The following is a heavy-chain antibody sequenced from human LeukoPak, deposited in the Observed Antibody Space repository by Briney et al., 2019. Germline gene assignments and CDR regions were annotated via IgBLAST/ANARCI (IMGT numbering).Heavy chain of an antibody. CDR3: ARVRCSGGSCYSDY. V-gene: IGHV1-2*02. CDR1: AYTFTVYY. D-gene: IGHD2-15*01. J-gene: IGHJ4*02. Sequence: ASVTVSFTASAYTFTVYYMHWVRQAPGQGLEWMGWINPNSGGTNYAQKFQGRVTITRDTSISTAYMELSSLRSDDTAVYYCARVRCSGGSCYSDYWGQGTLVTVSS. CDR2: INPNSGGT.